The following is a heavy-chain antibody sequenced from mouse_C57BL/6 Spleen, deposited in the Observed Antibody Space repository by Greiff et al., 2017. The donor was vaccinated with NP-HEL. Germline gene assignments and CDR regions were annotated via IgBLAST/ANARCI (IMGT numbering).Heavy chain of an antibody. CDR3: AIFYGDYSFAY. CDR2: IDPNSGGT. J-gene: IGHJ3*01. CDR1: GYTFTSYW. D-gene: IGHD2-13*01. V-gene: IGHV1-72*01. Sequence: QVQLQQPGAELVKPGASVKLSCKASGYTFTSYWMHWVKQRPGRGLEWIGRIDPNSGGTQYNEKFNSKATLTVDKPSSTAYIQLSSLPSEDSAVYYGAIFYGDYSFAYWGQGTLVTVSA.